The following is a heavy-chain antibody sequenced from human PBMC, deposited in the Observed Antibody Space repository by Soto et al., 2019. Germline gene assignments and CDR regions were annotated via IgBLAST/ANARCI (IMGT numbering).Heavy chain of an antibody. CDR1: GGSFSGYY. D-gene: IGHD3-16*01. V-gene: IGHV4-34*01. J-gene: IGHJ6*02. CDR3: ARVKGDRIYDDYGMDV. CDR2: INHSGST. Sequence: PSETLSLTCAVYGGSFSGYYWSWIRQHPGKGLEWIGEINHSGSTNYNPSLKSRVTISVDTSKKQFSLKLSSVTAADTAVYYCARVKGDRIYDDYGMDVWGQGTTVTVSS.